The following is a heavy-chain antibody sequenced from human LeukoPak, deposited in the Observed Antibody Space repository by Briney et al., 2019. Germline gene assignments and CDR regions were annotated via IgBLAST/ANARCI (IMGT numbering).Heavy chain of an antibody. D-gene: IGHD3-22*01. CDR2: INHSGST. CDR1: GGSFSGYY. CDR3: ARAPRGVVVITN. V-gene: IGHV4-34*01. Sequence: SETLSLTCAVYGGSFSGYYWSWIRQPPGKGLEWIGEINHSGSTNYNPSLKSRVTISVDTSKNQFSLKLSSVTAADTAVYYCARAPRGVVVITNWGQGTLVTVSS. J-gene: IGHJ4*02.